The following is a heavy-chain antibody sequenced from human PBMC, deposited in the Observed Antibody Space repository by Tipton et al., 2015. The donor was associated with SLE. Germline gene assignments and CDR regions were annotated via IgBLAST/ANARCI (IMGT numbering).Heavy chain of an antibody. D-gene: IGHD3-10*01. V-gene: IGHV4-34*01. CDR2: INHSGST. CDR1: GGSFSGYY. CDR3: ARESMVQGVIRY. J-gene: IGHJ4*02. Sequence: GLVKPSETLSLTCAVYGGSFSGYYWSWIRQPPGKGLEWIGEINHSGSTNYNPSLKSRVTISVDTSKNQFSLKLSSVTAADTAVYYCARESMVQGVIRYWGQGTLVTVSS.